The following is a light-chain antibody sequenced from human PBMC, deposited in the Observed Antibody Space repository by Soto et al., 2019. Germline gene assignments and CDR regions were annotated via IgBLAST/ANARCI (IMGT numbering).Light chain of an antibody. Sequence: QSVLTQPASVSGSPGQSITISCTGTSSDVGGYNHVSWYQHSPGKAPKLILFAVSDRPSGVSHRFSGSKSGNTASLTISGLQAEYEADDYCCSYTSLSTVVFGGGTKLTVL. V-gene: IGLV2-14*01. CDR2: AVS. CDR3: CSYTSLSTVV. J-gene: IGLJ2*01. CDR1: SSDVGGYNH.